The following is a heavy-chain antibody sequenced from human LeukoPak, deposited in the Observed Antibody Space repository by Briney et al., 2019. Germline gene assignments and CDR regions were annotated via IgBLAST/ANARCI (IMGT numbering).Heavy chain of an antibody. CDR2: VFDSGCT. CDR1: AGSMTTHH. V-gene: IGHV4-59*11. J-gene: IGHJ4*02. CDR3: TTIKRGNIFGYFDF. Sequence: SETLSLTCTVSAGSMTTHHWNWIRQTPGKGLEGIGYVFDSGCTKENPSLKSRVTLSADTSKNKLSLRLSSVTAADTAVYYCTTIKRGNIFGYFDFWGQGILVTVSS. D-gene: IGHD5-18*01.